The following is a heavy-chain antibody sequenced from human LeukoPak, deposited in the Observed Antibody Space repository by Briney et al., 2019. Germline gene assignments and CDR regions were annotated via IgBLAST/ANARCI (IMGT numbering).Heavy chain of an antibody. CDR1: GGSFSGYY. V-gene: IGHV4-34*01. D-gene: IGHD1-14*01. Sequence: SETLSLTCAVYGGSFSGYYWSWIRQPPGKGLEWIGEINHSGSTNYNPSLKSRVTISVDTSKNQFSLKLSSVTAADTAVYYCARGSVSLDAFDIWGQGTMVTVSS. CDR2: INHSGST. CDR3: ARGSVSLDAFDI. J-gene: IGHJ3*02.